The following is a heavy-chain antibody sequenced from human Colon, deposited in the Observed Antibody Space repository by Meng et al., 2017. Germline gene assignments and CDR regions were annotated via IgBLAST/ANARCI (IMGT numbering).Heavy chain of an antibody. J-gene: IGHJ4*02. V-gene: IGHV4-31*03. CDR3: ARDTLYGTDY. CDR1: GGSIKSGGYH. CDR2: MSDSGTT. Sequence: QLHLHDSRRGLVSPSDDPDLVCTVSGGSIKSGGYHWSWVRQHPGKGLEYIGFMSDSGTTDYNPSLRSRVSISEIGSSKNQFSLSLRSVTAADTATYFCARDTLYGTDYWGQGVLVTVSS. D-gene: IGHD4-17*01.